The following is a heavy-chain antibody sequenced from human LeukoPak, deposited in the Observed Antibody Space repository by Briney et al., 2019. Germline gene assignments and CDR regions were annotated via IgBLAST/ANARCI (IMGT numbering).Heavy chain of an antibody. CDR2: ISGSGGST. CDR1: GFTFSSYA. Sequence: GGSLRLSCAASGFTFSSYAMSWVRQAPGKGLEWVSAISGSGGSTYYAGSVKGRFTISRDNSKNTLYLQMNSLRAEDTAVYYCAMVPAAMGSGVYWGQGTLVTVSS. J-gene: IGHJ4*02. D-gene: IGHD2-2*01. CDR3: AMVPAAMGSGVY. V-gene: IGHV3-23*01.